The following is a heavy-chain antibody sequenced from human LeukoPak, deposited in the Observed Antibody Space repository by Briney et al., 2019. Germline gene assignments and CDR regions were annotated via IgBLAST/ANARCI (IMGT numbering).Heavy chain of an antibody. CDR1: GGSISSGDYY. D-gene: IGHD6-13*01. CDR2: IHHSGSTY. Sequence: SQTLSLICTVSGGSISSGDYYWSWIRQPPGKGLEWIGYIHHSGSTYYYNPSLKSRVTMSVDTSKNQFSLKLSSVGAADTAVYYCVRDRSRPNPFFDSWGQGTLVTVSS. CDR3: VRDRSRPNPFFDS. J-gene: IGHJ4*02. V-gene: IGHV4-30-4*01.